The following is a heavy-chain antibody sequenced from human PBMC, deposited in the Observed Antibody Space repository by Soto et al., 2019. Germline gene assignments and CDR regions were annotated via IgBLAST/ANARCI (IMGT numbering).Heavy chain of an antibody. CDR2: ISYDGSNK. D-gene: IGHD4-17*01. J-gene: IGHJ6*02. CDR1: GFTFSSYG. Sequence: QVQLVESGGGVVQPGRSLRLSCAASGFTFSSYGMHWVRQAPGKGLEWVAVISYDGSNKYYADSVKGRFTISRDNSKNTLYLQMNSLRTEDTAVYYCEKVRATVQEYYYYGMDVWGQGTTVTVSS. V-gene: IGHV3-30*18. CDR3: EKVRATVQEYYYYGMDV.